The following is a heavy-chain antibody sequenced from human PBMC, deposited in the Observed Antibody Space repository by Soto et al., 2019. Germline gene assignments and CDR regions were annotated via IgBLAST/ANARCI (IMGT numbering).Heavy chain of an antibody. V-gene: IGHV4-39*01. J-gene: IGHJ5*02. D-gene: IGHD2-2*02. CDR1: GDSILSSSYY. Sequence: SETLSLTCTVSGDSILSSSYYWGWLREPPGKGLEWIGDSYYSGTTHYNPSLKSRVTISIDTSKNQFSLHLRSVTAADTAVYYCARMKGAFFINTESCFDPWGQGTTVTVSS. CDR3: ARMKGAFFINTESCFDP. CDR2: SYYSGTT.